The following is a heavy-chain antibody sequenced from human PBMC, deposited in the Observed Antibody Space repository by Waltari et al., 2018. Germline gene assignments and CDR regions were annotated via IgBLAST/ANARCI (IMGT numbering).Heavy chain of an antibody. D-gene: IGHD6-19*01. CDR2: IKQDGSEK. Sequence: EVQLVESGGGLVQPGGSLRLSCAASGFTFSSYWMSWVRQAPGKGLEWVANIKQDGSEKHYVDSVKDRFPMSSDNSKNSLYLQMNSLRASDTSMYYCAKGQQWLAYLAYWGQGTLVTVSS. J-gene: IGHJ4*02. CDR3: AKGQQWLAYLAY. V-gene: IGHV3-7*01. CDR1: GFTFSSYW.